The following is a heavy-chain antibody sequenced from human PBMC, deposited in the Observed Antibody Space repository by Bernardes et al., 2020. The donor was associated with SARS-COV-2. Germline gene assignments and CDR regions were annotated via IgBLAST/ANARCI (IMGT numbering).Heavy chain of an antibody. V-gene: IGHV3-53*04. D-gene: IGHD3-22*01. Sequence: GGSLRLSCAASAFTVRNDYMSWFRQTPGKGLEWVSVIYSGGNTYYTDSLKGRFTISRHISENTLYLHMNSLRSEDTAVYYCASGPYDHDGTAYSAIDYWGQGTLVTVSS. J-gene: IGHJ4*02. CDR1: AFTVRNDY. CDR3: ASGPYDHDGTAYSAIDY. CDR2: IYSGGNT.